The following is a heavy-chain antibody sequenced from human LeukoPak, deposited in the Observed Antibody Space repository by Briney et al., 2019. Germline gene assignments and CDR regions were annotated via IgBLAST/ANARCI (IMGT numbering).Heavy chain of an antibody. CDR2: ISWNSGSI. V-gene: IGHV3-9*01. J-gene: IGHJ4*02. CDR1: GFTFDDYA. Sequence: PGRSLRLSCAASGFTFDDYAMHWVRQAPGKGLEWVSGISWNSGSIGYVDSVKGRLTISRDNAKNSLCLQMNSLRAEDTALYYCAKDVVAVAGTTFFDYWGQGTLVTVSS. D-gene: IGHD6-19*01. CDR3: AKDVVAVAGTTFFDY.